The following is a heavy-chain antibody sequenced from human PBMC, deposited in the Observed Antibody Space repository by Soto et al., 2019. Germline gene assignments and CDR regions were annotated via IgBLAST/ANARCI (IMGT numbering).Heavy chain of an antibody. CDR2: INPITGGT. V-gene: IGHV1-2*02. J-gene: IGHJ4*02. D-gene: IGHD3-22*01. Sequence: ASVKVSCKASGYTFTSYYIHWVRQAPGQGLEWMGWINPITGGTNYAPKFQGRVTMARDTSITTAYMELSRLRSDDTAVYYCARNYYDSSDRDYLDYWGQGTPVTVSS. CDR3: ARNYYDSSDRDYLDY. CDR1: GYTFTSYY.